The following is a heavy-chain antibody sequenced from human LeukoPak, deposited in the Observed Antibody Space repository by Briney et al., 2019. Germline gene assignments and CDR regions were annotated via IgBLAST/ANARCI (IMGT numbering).Heavy chain of an antibody. Sequence: ASVKVSCKASGYTFTGYYMHWVRQAPGQGLEWMGWINPNSGVTNYAQKFQGRVTMTRDTSISTAYMELSSLRSDDTAVYYCARHVKWELLYWGQGTLVSVSS. CDR2: INPNSGVT. CDR1: GYTFTGYY. V-gene: IGHV1-2*02. J-gene: IGHJ4*02. CDR3: ARHVKWELLY. D-gene: IGHD1-26*01.